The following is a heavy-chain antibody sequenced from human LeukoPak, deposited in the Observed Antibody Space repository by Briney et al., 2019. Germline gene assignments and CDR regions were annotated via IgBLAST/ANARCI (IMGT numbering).Heavy chain of an antibody. D-gene: IGHD6-13*01. CDR2: ISSSSSYI. CDR3: ARDQRGAAAGNLDY. Sequence: GGSLRLSCAASGLTFSSYSMNWVRQAPGKGLEWVSSISSSSSYIYYADSVKGRFTISRDNAKNSLYLQMNSLRAEDTAVYYCARDQRGAAAGNLDYWGQGTLVTVSS. CDR1: GLTFSSYS. J-gene: IGHJ4*02. V-gene: IGHV3-21*01.